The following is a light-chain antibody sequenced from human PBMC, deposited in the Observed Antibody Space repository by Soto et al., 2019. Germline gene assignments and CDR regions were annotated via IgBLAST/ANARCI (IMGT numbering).Light chain of an antibody. CDR2: VNSDGSH. CDR3: QTWATGIHGV. V-gene: IGLV4-69*01. Sequence: QPVLTQSPSASASLGASVKLTCTLSSGHSSYGIAWHQQQPERGPRYLMKVNSDGSHIKGDGIPDRFSGSSSGAERYLTISSLQSEDEADYYCQTWATGIHGVFGGGTKVTVL. J-gene: IGLJ3*02. CDR1: SGHSSYG.